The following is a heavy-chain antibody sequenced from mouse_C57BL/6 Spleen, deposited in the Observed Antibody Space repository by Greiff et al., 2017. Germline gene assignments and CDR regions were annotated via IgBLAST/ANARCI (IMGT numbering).Heavy chain of an antibody. CDR2: INYDGSST. CDR1: GFTFSDYY. V-gene: IGHV5-16*01. J-gene: IGHJ4*01. CDR3: ARDTPVVAPYAMDY. D-gene: IGHD1-1*01. Sequence: VHLVESEGGLVQPGSSMKLSCTASGFTFSDYYMAWVRQVPEKGLEWVANINYDGSSTYYLDSLKSRFIISRDNAKNILYLQMSSLKSEDTATYYCARDTPVVAPYAMDYWGQGTSVTVSS.